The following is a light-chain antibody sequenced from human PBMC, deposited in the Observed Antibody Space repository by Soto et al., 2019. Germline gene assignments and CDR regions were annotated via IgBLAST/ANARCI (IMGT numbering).Light chain of an antibody. CDR1: QRISTS. Sequence: IQMTQSPSSLSASVGGRVTITCRASQRISTSLNWYKHKVGRAPKLLIYAASSLQTGVPSKFSGSGSGTDFTLTISSLQTEYFATYYCQQSYLTPRTFGQGIKLEIK. CDR2: AAS. V-gene: IGKV1-39*01. J-gene: IGKJ2*01. CDR3: QQSYLTPRT.